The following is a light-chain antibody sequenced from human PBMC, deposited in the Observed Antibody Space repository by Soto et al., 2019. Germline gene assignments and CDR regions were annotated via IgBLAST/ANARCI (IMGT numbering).Light chain of an antibody. CDR2: AAS. J-gene: IGKJ1*01. CDR3: QKYDGAPWT. CDR1: QDITTY. Sequence: DIQMTQSPSSLSASVGDRVTMTCRASQDITTYLAWYQQKPGKVPRLLIYAASTLQSGVPSRFTGSGSGTDFTLTISSLQSEDVATYYCQKYDGAPWTFGQGTKVDIK. V-gene: IGKV1-27*01.